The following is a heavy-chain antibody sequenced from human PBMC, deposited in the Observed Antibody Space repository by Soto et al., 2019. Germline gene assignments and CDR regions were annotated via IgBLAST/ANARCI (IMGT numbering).Heavy chain of an antibody. Sequence: SVKVSCKASGYTFTGYYMHWVRQAPGQGLEWMGGIIPIFGTANYAQKFQGRVTITADESTSTAYMELSSLRSEDTAVYYCARGDRFTIIGLVTIRWLDPCGQRTLVTVSS. CDR3: ARGDRFTIIGLVTIRWLDP. V-gene: IGHV1-69*13. CDR1: GYTFTGYY. D-gene: IGHD3-3*01. J-gene: IGHJ5*02. CDR2: IIPIFGTA.